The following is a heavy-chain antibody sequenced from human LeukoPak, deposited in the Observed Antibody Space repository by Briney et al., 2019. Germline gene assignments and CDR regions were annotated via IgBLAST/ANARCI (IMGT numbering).Heavy chain of an antibody. Sequence: SVKVSCKASGFTFTSSAMQWVRQARGQRLEWIGWIVVGSGNTNYAQKFQERVTITRDMSTSTAYMELGSLRSEDTAVYYCAAEDNSSGRGEFDYWGQGTLVTVSS. CDR3: AAEDNSSGRGEFDY. J-gene: IGHJ4*02. CDR2: IVVGSGNT. V-gene: IGHV1-58*02. CDR1: GFTFTSSA. D-gene: IGHD6-19*01.